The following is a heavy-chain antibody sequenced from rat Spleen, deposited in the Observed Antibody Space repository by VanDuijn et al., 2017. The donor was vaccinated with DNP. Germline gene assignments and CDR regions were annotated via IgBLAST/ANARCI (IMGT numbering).Heavy chain of an antibody. CDR1: GFSITSYY. J-gene: IGHJ2*01. CDR3: ARWSDYFDY. V-gene: IGHV3-1*01. CDR2: ISYSGRT. Sequence: EVQLQESGPGLVKPSQSLSLTCSVTGFSITSYYWGWIRQFPGNKMEYIGHISYSGRTNYNPSLKRRISITRDTSRNQFFLQLNSVTTEDTATYYCARWSDYFDYWGQGVMVTVSS.